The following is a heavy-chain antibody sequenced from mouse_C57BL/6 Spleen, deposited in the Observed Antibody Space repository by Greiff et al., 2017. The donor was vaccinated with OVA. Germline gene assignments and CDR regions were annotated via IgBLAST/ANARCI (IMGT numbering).Heavy chain of an antibody. V-gene: IGHV5-9-1*02. CDR3: TREDSNYKGYYFDY. J-gene: IGHJ2*01. Sequence: EVKVVESGEGLVKPGGSLKLSCAASGFTFSSYAMSWVRQTPEKRLEWVAYISSGGDYIYYADTVKGRFTISRDNARNTLYLQMSSLKSEDTAMNYCTREDSNYKGYYFDYWGQGTTLTVSS. D-gene: IGHD2-5*01. CDR2: ISSGGDYI. CDR1: GFTFSSYA.